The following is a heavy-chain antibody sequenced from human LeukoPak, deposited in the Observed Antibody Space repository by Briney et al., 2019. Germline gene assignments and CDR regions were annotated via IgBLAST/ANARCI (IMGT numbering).Heavy chain of an antibody. CDR1: GVTVSGSY. V-gene: IGHV3-66*01. D-gene: IGHD1-26*01. Sequence: PGGSLRLSCAASGVTVSGSYMSWVRQAPGKGLEWVSVIYTSGDTYYADSVKGRFTISRDSSKNTLYLQMNTLRTEDTAVYYCVRVRYSGSWFPVPNFDCWGQGTLDTVSS. CDR2: IYTSGDT. CDR3: VRVRYSGSWFPVPNFDC. J-gene: IGHJ4*02.